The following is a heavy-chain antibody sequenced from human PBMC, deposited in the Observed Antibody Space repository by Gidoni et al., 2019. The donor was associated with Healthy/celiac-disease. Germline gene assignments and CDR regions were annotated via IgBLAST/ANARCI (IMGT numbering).Heavy chain of an antibody. CDR3: ARLTVDTANYYGMDV. D-gene: IGHD5-18*01. Sequence: QVQLQQWGAGLLKPSETLSLTCAVYGGSFSGYYWSWIRQPPGKGLEWIGEINHSGSTNYNPSLKRRVTISVDTSKNQFSLKLSSVTAADTAVYYCARLTVDTANYYGMDVWGQGTTVTVSS. CDR1: GGSFSGYY. J-gene: IGHJ6*02. CDR2: INHSGST. V-gene: IGHV4-34*01.